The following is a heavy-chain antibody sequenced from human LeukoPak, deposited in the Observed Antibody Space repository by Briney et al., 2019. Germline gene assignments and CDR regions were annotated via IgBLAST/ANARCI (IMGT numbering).Heavy chain of an antibody. CDR2: ISGSGGST. Sequence: PGGSLRLSCAASGFTFSSYAMSWVRQAPGKGLEWVLAISGSGGSTYYADSVKGRFTISRDNSKNTLYLQMNSLRAEDTAVYYCAKFTFRGVIAGTFDYWGQGTLVTVSS. J-gene: IGHJ4*02. CDR1: GFTFSSYA. V-gene: IGHV3-23*01. CDR3: AKFTFRGVIAGTFDY. D-gene: IGHD3-16*02.